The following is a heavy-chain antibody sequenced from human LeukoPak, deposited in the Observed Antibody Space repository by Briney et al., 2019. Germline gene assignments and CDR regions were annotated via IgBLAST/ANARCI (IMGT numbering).Heavy chain of an antibody. V-gene: IGHV1-18*01. D-gene: IGHD3-10*01. CDR1: GYTFTSYG. Sequence: ASVKVPCKASGYTFTSYGISWVRQAPGQGLEWMGWISAYNGNTNYAQKLQGRVTMTTDTSTSTAYMELRSLRSDDTAVYYCARDSEENNYGSGNSNWFDTGGQGTLVTVSS. J-gene: IGHJ5*02. CDR2: ISAYNGNT. CDR3: ARDSEENNYGSGNSNWFDT.